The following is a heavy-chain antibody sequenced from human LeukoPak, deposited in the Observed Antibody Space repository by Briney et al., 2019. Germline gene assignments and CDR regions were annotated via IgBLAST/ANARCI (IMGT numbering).Heavy chain of an antibody. CDR3: ARRKSVGYCSSTNCYKYYYGMDV. CDR2: IYYSGST. Sequence: SETLSLTCTVSGGSISSGDYYWSWIRQPPGKGLEWIGYIYYSGSTYYNPSLKSRVTISVDTSKNQFSLKLSSVTAADTAVYYCARRKSVGYCSSTNCYKYYYGMDVWGQGTTVTVSS. D-gene: IGHD2-2*02. CDR1: GGSISSGDYY. V-gene: IGHV4-30-4*01. J-gene: IGHJ6*02.